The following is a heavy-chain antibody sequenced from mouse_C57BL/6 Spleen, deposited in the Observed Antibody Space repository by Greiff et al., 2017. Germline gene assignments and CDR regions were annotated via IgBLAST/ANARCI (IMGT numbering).Heavy chain of an antibody. J-gene: IGHJ1*03. D-gene: IGHD2-4*01. CDR3: ARGGPIYYEYDSWYFDV. Sequence: VQLQQPGAELVRPGSSVKLSRKASGYTFTSYWMHWVKQRPIQGLEWIGNIDPSDSETHYNQKFKDKATLTVDKSSSTAYMQLSSLTSEDSAVFYCARGGPIYYEYDSWYFDVWGTGTTVTVSS. CDR1: GYTFTSYW. V-gene: IGHV1-52*01. CDR2: IDPSDSET.